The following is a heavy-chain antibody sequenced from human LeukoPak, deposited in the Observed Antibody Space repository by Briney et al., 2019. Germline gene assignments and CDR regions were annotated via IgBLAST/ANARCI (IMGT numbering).Heavy chain of an antibody. D-gene: IGHD4-17*01. CDR3: ARGTTVTTAVLVPNDAFDI. CDR1: GGTFYSYS. Sequence: SVTVSCQASGGTFYSYSINWVRQAPGQGLEWMGGSVPMFGTINFAPKFQGRVTITADEATSTAYMELTSLKSEDTAVYYCARGTTVTTAVLVPNDAFDIWGQGTMVTVSS. CDR2: SVPMFGTI. V-gene: IGHV1-69*13. J-gene: IGHJ3*02.